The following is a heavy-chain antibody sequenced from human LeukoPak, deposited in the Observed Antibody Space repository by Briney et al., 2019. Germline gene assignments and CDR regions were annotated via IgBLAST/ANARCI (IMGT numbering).Heavy chain of an antibody. CDR2: INPNSGGT. V-gene: IGHV1-2*04. D-gene: IGHD5-12*01. Sequence: ASVKVSCKASGYTFTGYCMHWVRQAPGQGLEWMGWINPNSGGTNYAQKFQGWVTMTRDTSISTAYMELSRLRSDDTAVYYCARGREGGYYDAFDIWGQGTMVTVSS. J-gene: IGHJ3*02. CDR1: GYTFTGYC. CDR3: ARGREGGYYDAFDI.